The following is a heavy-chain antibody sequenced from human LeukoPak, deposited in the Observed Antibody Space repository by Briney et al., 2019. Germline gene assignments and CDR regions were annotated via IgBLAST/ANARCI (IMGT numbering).Heavy chain of an antibody. Sequence: ASVKVSCKASGGTFSSYAISWVRQAPGQGLEWMGGIIPIFGTANYAQKFQGRVTITADESTSTAYMELSSLRSEDTAVYYCARDLPLIELGYCSSTSCYILDVWGKGTTVNVSS. CDR2: IIPIFGTA. V-gene: IGHV1-69*13. J-gene: IGHJ6*04. D-gene: IGHD2-2*02. CDR3: ARDLPLIELGYCSSTSCYILDV. CDR1: GGTFSSYA.